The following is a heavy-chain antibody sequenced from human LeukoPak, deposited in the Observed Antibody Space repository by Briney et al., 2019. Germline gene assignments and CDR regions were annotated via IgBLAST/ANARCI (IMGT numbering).Heavy chain of an antibody. V-gene: IGHV3-9*01. CDR2: ISWNSGSI. D-gene: IGHD3-10*01. CDR3: AKAPYGSGTFGIDY. CDR1: GFTFDDYA. Sequence: PGGSLRLSCAASGFTFDDYAMHWVRQAPGEGLEWVSGISWNSGSIGYADSVKGRFTISRDNAKNSLYLQMNSLRAEDTALYYCAKAPYGSGTFGIDYWGQGTLVTVSS. J-gene: IGHJ4*02.